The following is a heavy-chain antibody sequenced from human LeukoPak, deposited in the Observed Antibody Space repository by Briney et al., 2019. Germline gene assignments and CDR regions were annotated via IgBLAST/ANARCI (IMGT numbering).Heavy chain of an antibody. D-gene: IGHD2-15*01. CDR3: ARRTDCSGGSCVACFDY. J-gene: IGHJ4*02. CDR1: GYTFTNYW. CDR2: IYPGDSDT. Sequence: GESLKISCKGSGYTFTNYWIGWVRQMPGKGLEFMGIIYPGDSDTRYSPSFQGQVTISVDKSINTAYLQWSSLKASDSAMYYCARRTDCSGGSCVACFDYWGQGTLVTVSS. V-gene: IGHV5-51*01.